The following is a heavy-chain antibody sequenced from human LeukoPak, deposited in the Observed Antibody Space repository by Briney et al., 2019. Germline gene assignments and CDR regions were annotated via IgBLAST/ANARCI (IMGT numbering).Heavy chain of an antibody. D-gene: IGHD2-2*01. CDR1: GGTFSSYA. Sequence: SVKVSCKASGGTFSSYAISWVRQAPGQGLEWMGRIIPILGIANYAQKFQGRVTITADKSTSTAYMELSSMRSEDTAVYYCARDGIVVVPAAPFDPWGQGTLVTVSS. CDR3: ARDGIVVVPAAPFDP. CDR2: IIPILGIA. J-gene: IGHJ5*02. V-gene: IGHV1-69*04.